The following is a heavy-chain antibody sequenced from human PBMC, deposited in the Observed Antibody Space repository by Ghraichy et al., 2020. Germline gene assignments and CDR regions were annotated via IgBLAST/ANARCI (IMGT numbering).Heavy chain of an antibody. CDR2: INPSGGST. Sequence: ASVKVSCKASGYTFTSYYMHWVRQAPGQGLEWMGRINPSGGSTSYAQKFQGRITMTRDTSTSTVYMELSSLRSEDTAVYYCAPSSIHDPATNDYWGQGSLVTVSS. J-gene: IGHJ4*02. CDR1: GYTFTSYY. V-gene: IGHV1-46*01. D-gene: IGHD1-1*01. CDR3: APSSIHDPATNDY.